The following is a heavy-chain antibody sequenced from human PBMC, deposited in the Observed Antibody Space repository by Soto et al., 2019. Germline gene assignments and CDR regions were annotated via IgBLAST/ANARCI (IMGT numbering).Heavy chain of an antibody. CDR3: AKDLHGSGTLYYYFYMHV. CDR2: ISYDGSNK. Sequence: GGALRDSFGGSGFTLSRSGNLLGRQGPGKGLEWVAVISYDGSNKYYADSVKGRFTISRDNSKNMLYLQMNSLRAEDTAVYYCAKDLHGSGTLYYYFYMHVRGKAITVTVS. J-gene: IGHJ6*03. V-gene: IGHV3-30*18. D-gene: IGHD6-13*01. CDR1: GFTLSRSG.